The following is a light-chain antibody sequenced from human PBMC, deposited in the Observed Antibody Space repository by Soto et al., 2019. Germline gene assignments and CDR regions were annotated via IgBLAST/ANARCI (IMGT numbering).Light chain of an antibody. Sequence: DIQMTRSPSTLSASVGDRVTITCRASQSISSRLAWYQQKPGKAPKLLIYRASTLESGVPSRFSGSGSGTEFTLTISSLQPDDFATYFCQEYDGHCAFGQGTKLEI. CDR2: RAS. J-gene: IGKJ2*01. V-gene: IGKV1-5*03. CDR1: QSISSR. CDR3: QEYDGHCA.